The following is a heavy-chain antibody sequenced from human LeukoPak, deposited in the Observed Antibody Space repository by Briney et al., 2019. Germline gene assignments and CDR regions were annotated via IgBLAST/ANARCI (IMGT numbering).Heavy chain of an antibody. CDR2: IRPDGSET. Sequence: GGSLRLSCAASGFTFSRHWMRWARQAPGKGLEWVADIRPDGSETKYVESVKGRFTISRDNAKYSLFLQKNSLRVEDTAVYHCAKDSDWSFDIWGQGTMVTVSS. CDR1: GFTFSRHW. CDR3: AKDSDWSFDI. V-gene: IGHV3-7*01. D-gene: IGHD3-9*01. J-gene: IGHJ3*02.